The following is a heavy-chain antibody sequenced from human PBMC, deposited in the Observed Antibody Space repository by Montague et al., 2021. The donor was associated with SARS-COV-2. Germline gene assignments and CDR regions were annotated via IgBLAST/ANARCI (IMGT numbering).Heavy chain of an antibody. CDR2: IRNEANDYAT. CDR1: GFIFAAST. CDR3: TSGYDRRPY. J-gene: IGHJ4*02. V-gene: IGHV3-73*01. D-gene: IGHD5-12*01. Sequence: SMRISCAASGFIFAASTIHWVRQASGKGLDWVGRIRNEANDYATVYAASVTGRFTISRDDSKNTAYLEMNSLKTEDTAVYYCTSGYDRRPYWGQGTLVTVSS.